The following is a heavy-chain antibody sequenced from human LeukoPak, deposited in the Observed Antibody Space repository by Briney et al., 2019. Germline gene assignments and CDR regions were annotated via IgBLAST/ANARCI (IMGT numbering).Heavy chain of an antibody. CDR3: ARDPDYRGSQPHGYFDY. J-gene: IGHJ4*02. V-gene: IGHV3-30*02. CDR1: GFTFSSYG. CDR2: IRYDGSNK. D-gene: IGHD3-16*01. Sequence: SGGSLRLSCAASGFTFSSYGMHWVRQAPGKGLEWVAFIRYDGSNKYYADSVKGRFTISRDNSKNTLYLQMNSLRAEDTAVYYCARDPDYRGSQPHGYFDYWGQGTLVTVSS.